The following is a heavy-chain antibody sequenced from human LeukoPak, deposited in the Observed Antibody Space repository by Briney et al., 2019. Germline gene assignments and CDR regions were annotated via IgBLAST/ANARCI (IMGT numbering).Heavy chain of an antibody. CDR3: ARDRYSYGSPYGMDV. Sequence: GGSLRLSCAASGFNFSTYSMTWVRQAPGKGLEWISYIGRSTTIYYADSVKGRFTISRDNARNSLSLQMNSLRAEDTAVYYCARDRYSYGSPYGMDVWGQGTTVTVSS. CDR2: IGRSTTI. CDR1: GFNFSTYS. D-gene: IGHD5-18*01. J-gene: IGHJ6*02. V-gene: IGHV3-48*04.